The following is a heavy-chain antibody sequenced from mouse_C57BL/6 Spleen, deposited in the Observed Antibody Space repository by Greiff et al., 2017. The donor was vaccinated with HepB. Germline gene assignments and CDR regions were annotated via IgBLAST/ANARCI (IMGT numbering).Heavy chain of an antibody. J-gene: IGHJ2*01. V-gene: IGHV1-69*01. CDR3: ARSTAQATGYYFDY. CDR1: GYTFTSYW. CDR2: IDPSDSYT. D-gene: IGHD3-2*02. Sequence: QVQLQQPGAELVMPGASVKLSCKASGYTFTSYWMHWVKQRPGQGLEWIGEIDPSDSYTNYNQKFKGKSTLTVDKSSSTAYMQLSSLTSEDSAVYYCARSTAQATGYYFDYWGQGTTLTVSS.